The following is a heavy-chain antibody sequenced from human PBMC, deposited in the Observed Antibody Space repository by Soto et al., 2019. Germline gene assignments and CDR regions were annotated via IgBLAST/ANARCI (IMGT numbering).Heavy chain of an antibody. CDR3: GRERRGYFDY. J-gene: IGHJ4*02. D-gene: IGHD1-1*01. CDR2: MNPNSGNT. Sequence: QVQLVQSGAEVKKPGASVKVSCKASGYTFTSYDINWVRQATGQGLEWMGWMNPNSGNTGYAQKFQGRVTMTRNTSISTAYLELSSLRSKSKTLYYCGRERRGYFDYWCQGTLVTVSS. CDR1: GYTFTSYD. V-gene: IGHV1-8*01.